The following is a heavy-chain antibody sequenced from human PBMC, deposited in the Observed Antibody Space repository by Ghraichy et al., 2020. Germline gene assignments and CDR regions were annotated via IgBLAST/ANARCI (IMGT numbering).Heavy chain of an antibody. CDR1: GGSISSGGYY. D-gene: IGHD3-3*01. CDR2: IYYSGST. Sequence: SETLSLTCTVSGGSISSGGYYWSWIRQHPGKGLEWIGYIYYSGSTYYNPSLKSRVTISVDTSKNQFSLKLSSVTAADTAVYYCARYPYDFWSGDNNWFDPWGQGTLVTVSS. J-gene: IGHJ5*02. V-gene: IGHV4-31*03. CDR3: ARYPYDFWSGDNNWFDP.